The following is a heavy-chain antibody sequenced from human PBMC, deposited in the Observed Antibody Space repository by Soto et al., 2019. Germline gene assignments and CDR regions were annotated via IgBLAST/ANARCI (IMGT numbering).Heavy chain of an antibody. V-gene: IGHV4-39*01. Sequence: QLQLQESGPGLVKPSETLSLTCIVSGGSITRNNHYWGWIRQSPGKGLEWIGSILYSGSTNYNPALKGRVTLSVETAKHQFSLKMSSVTAADTALYYCARLGSSGWYQGSYFDYWGQGTLVTVSS. CDR1: GGSITRNNHY. J-gene: IGHJ4*02. CDR2: ILYSGST. D-gene: IGHD6-19*01. CDR3: ARLGSSGWYQGSYFDY.